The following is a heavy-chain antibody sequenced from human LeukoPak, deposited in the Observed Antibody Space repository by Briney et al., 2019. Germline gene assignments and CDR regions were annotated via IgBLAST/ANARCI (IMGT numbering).Heavy chain of an antibody. V-gene: IGHV3-30-3*01. J-gene: IGHJ4*02. CDR2: ISYDGSNK. Sequence: PGRSLRLSCAASGFTFSSYAMHWVRQAPGKGLEWVAVISYDGSNKYYADSVKGRFTISRDNSKNTLYLQMNSLRVEDTAVYYCVRGSLRLPRSTPDYWGQGTLVTVSS. CDR1: GFTFSSYA. CDR3: VRGSLRLPRSTPDY. D-gene: IGHD2-21*02.